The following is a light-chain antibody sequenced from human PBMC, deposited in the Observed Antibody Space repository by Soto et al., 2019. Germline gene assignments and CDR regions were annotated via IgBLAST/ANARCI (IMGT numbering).Light chain of an antibody. Sequence: QSVLTQPPSASGTPWQRVTISCSGSSSNIGSNYVYWYQQLPGTAPKLLIYRNNQRPSGVPDRFSGSKSGTSASLGISGLRSEDEADYYCAAWDDSPSGPNWVFGGGTQLTVL. CDR1: SSNIGSNY. J-gene: IGLJ3*02. CDR2: RNN. CDR3: AAWDDSPSGPNWV. V-gene: IGLV1-47*01.